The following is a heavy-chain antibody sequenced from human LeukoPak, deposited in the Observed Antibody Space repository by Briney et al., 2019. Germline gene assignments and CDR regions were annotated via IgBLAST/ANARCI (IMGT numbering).Heavy chain of an antibody. CDR1: GFIFSDHY. J-gene: IGHJ4*02. V-gene: IGHV3-72*01. D-gene: IGHD2-15*01. Sequence: PGGSLRLSCVASGFIFSDHYMDWVRQAPGKGLEWIARIRNKASGYTTEYAASVKGRFTISRDDSENSLYLQMNSLKTEDTAVYYCTDIGAPRFDCWGQGILVTVSP. CDR2: IRNKASGYTT. CDR3: TDIGAPRFDC.